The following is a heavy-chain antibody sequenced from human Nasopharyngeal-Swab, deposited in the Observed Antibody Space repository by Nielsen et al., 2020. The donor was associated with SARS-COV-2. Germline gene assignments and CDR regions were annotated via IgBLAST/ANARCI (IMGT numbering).Heavy chain of an antibody. V-gene: IGHV3-73*01. CDR2: IGDKDHNYAT. Sequence: GGSLRLSCAASGFVFRASAMHWVRQASGKRLEWLGRIGDKDHNYATTYGASVKGRFTISRDDSKNMAFLQMDSLKTEDTALYYCTTDFYFDYWGQGTLVTVSS. J-gene: IGHJ4*02. CDR1: GFVFRASA. CDR3: TTDFYFDY.